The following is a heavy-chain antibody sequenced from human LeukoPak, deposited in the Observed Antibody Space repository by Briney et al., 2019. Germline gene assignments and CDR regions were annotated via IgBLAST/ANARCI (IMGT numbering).Heavy chain of an antibody. CDR1: GFTFSDTW. J-gene: IGHJ4*02. Sequence: GGSLRLSCAASGFTFSDTWMHWVRQAPGKGVVWVSRIRIVGSDTRYAESVKGRFTISRDNAKNSLYLQMNSRRAEDTAVYYCARARGRYYFDYWGQGTLVTVSS. D-gene: IGHD3-16*01. V-gene: IGHV3-74*01. CDR3: ARARGRYYFDY. CDR2: IRIVGSDT.